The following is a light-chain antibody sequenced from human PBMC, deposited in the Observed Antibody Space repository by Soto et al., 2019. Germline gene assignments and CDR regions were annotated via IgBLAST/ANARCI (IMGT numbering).Light chain of an antibody. V-gene: IGKV1-8*01. CDR1: QGISSY. J-gene: IGKJ1*01. CDR3: QRYYSYPKT. CDR2: AAS. Sequence: AIRMTQSPSSFSASTGDRVTITCRASQGISSYLAWYQQKPGQAPKLLIYAASTLQSGVPSRVSGSGSGTDFTLTISCLQSEDFANYHCQRYYSYPKTFGQGTKVEIK.